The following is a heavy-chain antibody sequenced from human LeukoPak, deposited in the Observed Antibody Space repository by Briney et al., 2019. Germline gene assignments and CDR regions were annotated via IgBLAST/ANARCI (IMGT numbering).Heavy chain of an antibody. CDR3: ARDPDYSGYGYFDY. J-gene: IGHJ4*02. Sequence: ASVKVSCKACGYTFTSYGISWVRQAPGQGLEWMGWISAYNGNTNYAQKLQGRVTMTTDTSTSTAYMELRSLRSDDTAVYYCARDPDYSGYGYFDYWGQGTLVTVSS. CDR2: ISAYNGNT. D-gene: IGHD5-12*01. V-gene: IGHV1-18*01. CDR1: GYTFTSYG.